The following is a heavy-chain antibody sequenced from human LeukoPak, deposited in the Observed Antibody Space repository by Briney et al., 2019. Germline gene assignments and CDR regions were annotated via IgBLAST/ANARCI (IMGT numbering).Heavy chain of an antibody. D-gene: IGHD2-2*01. CDR2: LYYSGRT. V-gene: IGHV4-39*01. CDR3: ARRYCSGADCYGGDSYYYMDV. Sequence: SETLSLTCTVSGGTISTSLYYWGWIRQPPGKGLEWIGSLYYSGRTYYNPSLKSRVTISIDTSKNQFSLRLTSVTAADTAVYYCARRYCSGADCYGGDSYYYMDVWGKGTTVTISS. J-gene: IGHJ6*03. CDR1: GGTISTSLYY.